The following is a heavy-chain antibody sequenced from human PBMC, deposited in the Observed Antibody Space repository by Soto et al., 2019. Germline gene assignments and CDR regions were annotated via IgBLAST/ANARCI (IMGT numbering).Heavy chain of an antibody. CDR3: ARDRRYDFWSGYSAHFDY. V-gene: IGHV3-11*01. D-gene: IGHD3-3*01. CDR2: IGSDGSPK. J-gene: IGHJ4*02. Sequence: QVQLVESGGGLVKPGGSLRLSCAASGFTFSDHYMSWIRQAPGKGLEWLSYIGSDGSPKFYADSVKGRFTISRDNAKNSLFLQMNSLRVEDTAVYYCARDRRYDFWSGYSAHFDYWGQGTLVTVSS. CDR1: GFTFSDHY.